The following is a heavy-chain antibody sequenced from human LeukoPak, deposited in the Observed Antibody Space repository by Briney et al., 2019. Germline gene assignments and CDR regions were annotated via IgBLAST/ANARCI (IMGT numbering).Heavy chain of an antibody. CDR3: ATDRGYSSFDY. V-gene: IGHV3-23*01. J-gene: IGHJ4*02. Sequence: GGTLRLSCAASGFTFSSYGMSWVRQAPGKGLEWVSAISGSGGFTYYADSVKGRFTISRDNSKNTLYLQMNSLRAEDTAVYYCATDRGYSSFDYWGQGTLVTVSS. CDR1: GFTFSSYG. CDR2: ISGSGGFT. D-gene: IGHD3-22*01.